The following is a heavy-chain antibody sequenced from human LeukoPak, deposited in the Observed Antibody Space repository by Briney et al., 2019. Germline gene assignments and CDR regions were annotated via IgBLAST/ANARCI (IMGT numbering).Heavy chain of an antibody. J-gene: IGHJ3*02. CDR2: IYFGSKWYN. V-gene: IGHV6-1*01. D-gene: IGHD6-19*01. CDR1: GDSVSSNSAA. CDR3: ARGWGSGSNAFDI. Sequence: SQTLSLTCAISGDSVSSNSAAWNWIRQSPSRGLEWLGRIYFGSKWYNEYAVSVNSRITINPDTSKNQFSLQLDSVTPEDTAVYYCARGWGSGSNAFDIWGQGTMVTVSS.